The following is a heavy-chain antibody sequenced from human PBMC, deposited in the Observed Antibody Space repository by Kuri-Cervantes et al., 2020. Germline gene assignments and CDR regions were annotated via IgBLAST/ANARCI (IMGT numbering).Heavy chain of an antibody. J-gene: IGHJ4*02. D-gene: IGHD6-13*01. CDR1: GFTVSSNY. V-gene: IGHV3-53*01. Sequence: GESLKISCAASGFTVSSNYMSWVRQAPGKGLEWVSVIYSCGSTYYADSVKGRFTISRDNSKDTLYLQVNSLRAEDTAVYYCARRDGSTWYYFDYWGQGTLVTVSS. CDR2: IYSCGST. CDR3: ARRDGSTWYYFDY.